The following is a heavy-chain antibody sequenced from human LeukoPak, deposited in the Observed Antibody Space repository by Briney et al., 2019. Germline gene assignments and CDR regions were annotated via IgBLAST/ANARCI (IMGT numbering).Heavy chain of an antibody. CDR3: ARLIGYSYGNRASYYFDY. CDR1: GGTFSSYA. CDR2: IIPILGIA. Sequence: GASVKVSCKASGGTFSSYAISWVRQAPGQGLEWMGRIIPILGIANYAQKFQGRVTITADKSTSTAYMELSSLRSEDTAVYYCARLIGYSYGNRASYYFDYWGQGTLVTVSS. D-gene: IGHD5-18*01. J-gene: IGHJ4*02. V-gene: IGHV1-69*04.